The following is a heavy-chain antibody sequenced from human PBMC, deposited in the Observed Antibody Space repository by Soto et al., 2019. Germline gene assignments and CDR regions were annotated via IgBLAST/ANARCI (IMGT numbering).Heavy chain of an antibody. V-gene: IGHV4-59*11. Sequence: SETLSLTCTVSGGSISGHYWIWIRQSPRKGLEWIGYIFYTGSTNYNPSLKSRVTLSVDTSKNQFSLRLSSVTAADTAVYYCARVGSSGWSPDYWGQGTLVTVSS. CDR1: GGSISGHY. D-gene: IGHD6-19*01. CDR3: ARVGSSGWSPDY. CDR2: IFYTGST. J-gene: IGHJ4*02.